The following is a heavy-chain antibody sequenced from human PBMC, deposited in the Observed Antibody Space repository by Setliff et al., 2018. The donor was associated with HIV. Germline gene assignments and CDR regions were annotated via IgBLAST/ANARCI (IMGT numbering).Heavy chain of an antibody. CDR1: GFTFSTAW. Sequence: PGGSLRLSCRGSGFTFSTAWMNWVRQAPGKGLEWVSSISDSSGYIYYADSVKGRFTISRDNAKNSLFLQMNSLRAEDTAVYYCARVYYSSNCGDYWGQGTLVTVSS. CDR2: ISDSSGYI. D-gene: IGHD6-13*01. CDR3: ARVYYSSNCGDY. V-gene: IGHV3-21*01. J-gene: IGHJ4*02.